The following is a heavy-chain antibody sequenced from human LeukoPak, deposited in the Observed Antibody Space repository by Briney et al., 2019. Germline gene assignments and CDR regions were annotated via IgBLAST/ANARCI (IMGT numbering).Heavy chain of an antibody. Sequence: PSETLSLTCAVYGGSFSGYYWSWIRQPPGKGLEWIGEINHSGSTNYNPSLKSRVTISVDTSKNQFSLKLSSVTAADTAVHYCARSSGYEPPDYWGQGTLVTVSS. V-gene: IGHV4-34*01. CDR1: GGSFSGYY. CDR2: INHSGST. J-gene: IGHJ4*02. CDR3: ARSSGYEPPDY. D-gene: IGHD5-12*01.